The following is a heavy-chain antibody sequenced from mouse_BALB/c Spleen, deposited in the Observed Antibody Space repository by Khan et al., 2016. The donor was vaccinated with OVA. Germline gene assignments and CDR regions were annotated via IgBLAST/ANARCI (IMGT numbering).Heavy chain of an antibody. V-gene: IGHV1-80*01. D-gene: IGHD2-14*01. Sequence: QVQLQQSGAELVRPGSSVKTSCKASGYAFSNYWMNWVKQRPGQGLEWIGQIYPGDGDTSFNGKFRGKATLTADKSSSTAYMQLSSLTSEDSAVYFCARSGYDYFAYWGQGTLVTVSA. CDR1: GYAFSNYW. CDR3: ARSGYDYFAY. CDR2: IYPGDGDT. J-gene: IGHJ3*01.